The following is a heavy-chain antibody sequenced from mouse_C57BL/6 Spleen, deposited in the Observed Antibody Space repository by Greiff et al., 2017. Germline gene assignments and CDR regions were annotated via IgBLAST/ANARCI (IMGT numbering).Heavy chain of an antibody. CDR2: INPGSGGT. CDR3: AYDYDYAMDY. D-gene: IGHD2-4*01. V-gene: IGHV1-54*01. J-gene: IGHJ4*01. CDR1: GYAFTNYL. Sequence: QVQLQQSGAELVRPGTSVKVSCKASGYAFTNYLIEWVKQRPGQGLEWIGVINPGSGGTNYNEKFKGKATLTADKSSSTAYMQISSLTSDDSAVYFCAYDYDYAMDYWGQGTSVTVSS.